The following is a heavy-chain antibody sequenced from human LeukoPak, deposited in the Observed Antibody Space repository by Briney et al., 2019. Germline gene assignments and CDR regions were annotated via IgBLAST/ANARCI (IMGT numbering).Heavy chain of an antibody. J-gene: IGHJ6*02. CDR1: GYTFTSYY. Sequence: AASVKVSCKASGYTFTSYYMHWVRQAPGQGLEWMGIINPSGGSTSYAQKFQGRVTMTRDTSTSTVYMELSSLRSEDTAVYYCASETAMDNYYYYGMDVWGQGTTVTVSS. V-gene: IGHV1-46*01. D-gene: IGHD5-18*01. CDR3: ASETAMDNYYYYGMDV. CDR2: INPSGGST.